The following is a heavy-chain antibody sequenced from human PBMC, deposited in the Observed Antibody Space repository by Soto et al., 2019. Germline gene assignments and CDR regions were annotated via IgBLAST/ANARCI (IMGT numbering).Heavy chain of an antibody. CDR1: GYTFTSYG. D-gene: IGHD1-26*01. V-gene: IGHV1-18*01. Sequence: EASVKVSCKASGYTFTSYGINWVRQAPGQGLEWMGWISADNGNTIYAQKLQGRVTMTADTSTSTAYMELRSLRSDDTAVYYCARLSSGSYYFPGYWGQGTLVTVSS. CDR3: ARLSSGSYYFPGY. J-gene: IGHJ4*02. CDR2: ISADNGNT.